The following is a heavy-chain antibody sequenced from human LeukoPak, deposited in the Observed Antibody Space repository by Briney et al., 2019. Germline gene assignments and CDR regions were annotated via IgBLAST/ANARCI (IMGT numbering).Heavy chain of an antibody. CDR2: TSDSGGSI. D-gene: IGHD3-22*01. CDR1: GFTFSSYG. CDR3: AKAMTKGPPFDY. V-gene: IGHV3-23*01. J-gene: IGHJ4*02. Sequence: GRSLRLSCAASGFTFSSYGMHWVRQAPGKGLEWVSATSDSGGSIYYADSVKGRFTISRDNSKNTLYLQMNSLRAEDTAVYYCAKAMTKGPPFDYWGQGTLVTVSS.